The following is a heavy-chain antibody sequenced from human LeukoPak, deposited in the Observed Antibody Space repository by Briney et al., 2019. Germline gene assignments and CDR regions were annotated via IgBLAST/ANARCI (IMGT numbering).Heavy chain of an antibody. V-gene: IGHV1-69*04. J-gene: IGHJ4*02. D-gene: IGHD4-11*01. Sequence: GASVKVSCKASGGTFSSYAISWVRQAPGQGLEWMGRIIPILGIANYAQKFQGRVTITADKSTSTAYMELSSLRSEDTAVYYCARGRRGYGNYQDYWGQGTLVTVSS. CDR1: GGTFSSYA. CDR2: IIPILGIA. CDR3: ARGRRGYGNYQDY.